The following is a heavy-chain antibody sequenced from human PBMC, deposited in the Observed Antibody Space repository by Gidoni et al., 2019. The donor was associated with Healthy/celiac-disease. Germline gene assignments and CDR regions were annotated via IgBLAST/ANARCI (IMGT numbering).Heavy chain of an antibody. Sequence: EVQLVESGGGLVKPGGSLRLSCAASGFTFSNAWMSWVRQAPGKGLEWVGRIKSKTDGGTTDYAAPVKGRFTISRDDSKNTLYLQMNSLKTEDTAVYYCTTEGYEWLAPFDIWGQGTMVTVSS. D-gene: IGHD3-3*01. CDR2: IKSKTDGGTT. V-gene: IGHV3-15*01. CDR1: GFTFSNAW. J-gene: IGHJ3*02. CDR3: TTEGYEWLAPFDI.